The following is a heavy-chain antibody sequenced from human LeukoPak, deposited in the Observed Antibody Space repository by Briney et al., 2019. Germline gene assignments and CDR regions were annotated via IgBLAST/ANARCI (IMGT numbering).Heavy chain of an antibody. J-gene: IGHJ4*02. CDR2: ISAYNGNT. CDR3: ARDPMAVAGSDFDY. CDR1: GYTFTSYG. V-gene: IGHV1-18*01. Sequence: ASVKVSCKASGYTFTSYGISWVRQGPGQGLEWMGWISAYNGNTNYAQKLQGRVTMTTDTSTSTAYKELRSLRSDDTAVYYCARDPMAVAGSDFDYWGQGTLVTVSS. D-gene: IGHD6-19*01.